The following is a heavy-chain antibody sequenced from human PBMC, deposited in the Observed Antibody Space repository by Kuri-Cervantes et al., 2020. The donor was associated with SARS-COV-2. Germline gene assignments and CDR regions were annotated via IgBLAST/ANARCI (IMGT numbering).Heavy chain of an antibody. Sequence: LRLSCTVAGGSISSYYWSWIRQPPGKALEWLAHIFSNDEKSYSTSLKSRLTISKDTSKSQVVLTMTNMDPVDTATYYCARIRLDYYYYYYMDVWGKGTTVTVSS. CDR1: GGSISSYYW. CDR2: IFSNDEK. J-gene: IGHJ6*03. D-gene: IGHD6-19*01. V-gene: IGHV2-26*01. CDR3: ARIRLDYYYYYYMDV.